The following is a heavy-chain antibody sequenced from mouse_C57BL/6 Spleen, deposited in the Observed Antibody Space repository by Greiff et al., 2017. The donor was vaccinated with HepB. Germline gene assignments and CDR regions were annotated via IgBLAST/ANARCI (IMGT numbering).Heavy chain of an antibody. V-gene: IGHV1-26*01. CDR3: ARGDGSSYEGAMDY. Sequence: EVQLQQSGPELVKPGASVKISCKASGYTFTDYYMNWVKQSHGKSLEWIGDINPNNGGTSYNQKFKGKATLTVDKSSSTAYMELRSLTSEDSAVYYCARGDGSSYEGAMDYWGQGTSVTVSS. CDR1: GYTFTDYY. D-gene: IGHD1-1*01. CDR2: INPNNGGT. J-gene: IGHJ4*01.